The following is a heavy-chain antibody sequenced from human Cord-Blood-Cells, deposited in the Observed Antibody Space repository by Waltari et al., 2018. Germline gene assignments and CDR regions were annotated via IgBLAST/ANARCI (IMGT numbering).Heavy chain of an antibody. Sequence: QVQLVESGGGVVQPGRSLRLSCAASGFPFSSYAMHWVRQAPGKGLEWVAVISYDGSNKYYADSVKGRFTISRDNSKNTLYLQMNSLRAEDTAVYYCARERGDTAMGIDYWGQGTLVTVSS. J-gene: IGHJ4*02. D-gene: IGHD5-18*01. CDR2: ISYDGSNK. CDR3: ARERGDTAMGIDY. V-gene: IGHV3-30-3*01. CDR1: GFPFSSYA.